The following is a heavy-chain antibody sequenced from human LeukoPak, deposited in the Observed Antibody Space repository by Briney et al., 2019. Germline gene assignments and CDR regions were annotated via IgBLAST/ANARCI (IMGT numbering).Heavy chain of an antibody. V-gene: IGHV4-59*01. CDR2: IYYSGST. D-gene: IGHD3-22*01. Sequence: SETLSLTCTVSGGSISSYYWSWIRQPPGKGLEWIGYIYYSGSTNYNPSLKSRVTISVDTSKNQCSLKLSSVTAADTAVYYCAREYDSSGYYYSMDVWGKGTTVTVSS. CDR3: AREYDSSGYYYSMDV. J-gene: IGHJ6*03. CDR1: GGSISSYY.